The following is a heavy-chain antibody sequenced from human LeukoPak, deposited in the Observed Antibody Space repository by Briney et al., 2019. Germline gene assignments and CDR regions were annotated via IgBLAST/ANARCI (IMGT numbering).Heavy chain of an antibody. CDR1: GYTFTSYD. CDR3: ARYEGYSYGYGY. Sequence: ASVKVSCKAYGYTFTSYDINWVRQATGQGLEWMGWMNPNSGNTGYAQKFQGRVTMTRYTSISTAYMELSSLRSEDTAVYYCARYEGYSYGYGYWGQGTLVTVSS. V-gene: IGHV1-8*01. D-gene: IGHD5-18*01. J-gene: IGHJ4*02. CDR2: MNPNSGNT.